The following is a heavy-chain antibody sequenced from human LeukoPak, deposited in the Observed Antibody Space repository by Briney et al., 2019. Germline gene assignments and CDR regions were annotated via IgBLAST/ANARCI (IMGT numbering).Heavy chain of an antibody. CDR3: ARGDRDYDILTGYYYMEYYFDY. J-gene: IGHJ4*02. CDR2: ISYDGSTI. Sequence: GGSLRLSCAASGFTFRYYAMHWVRQAPGKGLEWLAVISYDGSTIHYADSVKGRFIISRDNSKNTLYLQMTSLRAEDTAVYYCARGDRDYDILTGYYYMEYYFDYWGQGTLVTVSS. V-gene: IGHV3-30*04. D-gene: IGHD3-9*01. CDR1: GFTFRYYA.